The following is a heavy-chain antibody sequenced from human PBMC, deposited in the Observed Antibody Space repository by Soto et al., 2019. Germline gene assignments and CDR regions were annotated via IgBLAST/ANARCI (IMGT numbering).Heavy chain of an antibody. CDR3: AREYTYGSNFFDC. CDR1: GGSISSGGYS. Sequence: PSETLSLTCAVSGGSISSGGYSWSWIRQPPGKGLEWIGYIYHSGSTYYNPSLKSRVTISVDRSKNQFSLKLSSVTAADTAVYYCAREYTYGSNFFDCWGQGALVTVSS. D-gene: IGHD5-18*01. V-gene: IGHV4-30-2*01. CDR2: IYHSGST. J-gene: IGHJ4*02.